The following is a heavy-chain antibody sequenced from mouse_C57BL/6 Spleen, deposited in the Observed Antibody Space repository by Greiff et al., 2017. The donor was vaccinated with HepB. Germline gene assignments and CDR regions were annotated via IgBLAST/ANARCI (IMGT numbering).Heavy chain of an antibody. V-gene: IGHV5-4*01. CDR2: ISDGGSYT. J-gene: IGHJ1*03. CDR1: GFTFSSYA. CDR3: ARGPPYYSNYAWYFDV. D-gene: IGHD2-5*01. Sequence: EVQRVESGGGLVKPGGSLKLSCAASGFTFSSYAMSWVRQTPEKRLEWVATISDGGSYTYYPDNVKGRFTISRDNAKNNLYLQMSHLKSEDTAMYYCARGPPYYSNYAWYFDVWGTGTTVTVSS.